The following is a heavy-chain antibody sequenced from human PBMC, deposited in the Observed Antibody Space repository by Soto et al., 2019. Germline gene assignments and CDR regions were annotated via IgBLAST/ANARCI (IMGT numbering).Heavy chain of an antibody. CDR1: GGSISSGGYS. V-gene: IGHV4-30-2*01. Sequence: QLQLQESGSGLVKPSQTLSLTCAVSGGSISSGGYSWSWIRQPPGKGLEWIGYIYHSGSTYYNPSLKSRVTISVDRSKNQFSLKLSSVTAADTAVYYCARDVLVPAAPAWYFDLWGRGTLVTVSS. J-gene: IGHJ2*01. CDR2: IYHSGST. CDR3: ARDVLVPAAPAWYFDL. D-gene: IGHD2-2*01.